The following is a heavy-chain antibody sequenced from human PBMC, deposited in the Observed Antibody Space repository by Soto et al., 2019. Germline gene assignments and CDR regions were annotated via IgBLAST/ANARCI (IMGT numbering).Heavy chain of an antibody. V-gene: IGHV1-18*01. J-gene: IGHJ4*02. Sequence: ASVKVSCKTSGYTFSSIGISWVRQAPGQGLEWMGWISPHKGDTYYAQRLQGRVTMTTDTSTSTAYMELRSLRSDDTAVYYCAREGRGKRAGYNGLVSLGYWGQGTLVTVSS. CDR1: GYTFSSIG. D-gene: IGHD2-2*02. CDR3: AREGRGKRAGYNGLVSLGY. CDR2: ISPHKGDT.